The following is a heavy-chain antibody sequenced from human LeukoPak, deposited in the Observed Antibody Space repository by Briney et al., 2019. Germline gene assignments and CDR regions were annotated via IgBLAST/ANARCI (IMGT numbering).Heavy chain of an antibody. CDR1: GYIFSTYW. D-gene: IGHD2-2*01. V-gene: IGHV5-51*01. J-gene: IGHJ4*02. CDR2: IYPGDSDT. Sequence: TGESLKISCKGSGYIFSTYWIGWVRQMPGKRLGWMGIIYPGDSDTRYSPSFQGQVTISADKSISTAFLHWSSLKASDTAMYYCARPGYCSTTSCSAIDYWGQGTLVTVSS. CDR3: ARPGYCSTTSCSAIDY.